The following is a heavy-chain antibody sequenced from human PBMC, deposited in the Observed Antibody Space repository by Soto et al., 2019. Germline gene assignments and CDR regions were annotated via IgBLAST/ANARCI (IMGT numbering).Heavy chain of an antibody. CDR2: IIPILGIA. Sequence: QVQLVQSGAEVKKPGSSVKVSCKASGGTFSSYTISWVRQAPGQGLEWMGRIIPILGIANYAQKFQGRVTITAXISLSXXYMELSSLRSEDTAVYYCARNDRWFGELDPYYFDYWGQGTLVTVSS. V-gene: IGHV1-69*02. CDR1: GGTFSSYT. D-gene: IGHD3-10*01. CDR3: ARNDRWFGELDPYYFDY. J-gene: IGHJ4*02.